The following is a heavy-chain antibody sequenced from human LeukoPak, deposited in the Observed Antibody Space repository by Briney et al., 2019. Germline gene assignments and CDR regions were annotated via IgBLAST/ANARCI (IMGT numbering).Heavy chain of an antibody. CDR2: INTNTGNP. CDR1: GYTFTSYA. V-gene: IGHV7-4-1*02. CDR3: AREEDILTGYWYNWFDP. J-gene: IGHJ5*02. D-gene: IGHD3-9*01. Sequence: ASVKVSCKASGYTFTSYAMNWVRQAPGQGLEWMGWINTNTGNPTYAQGFTGRFVFSLDTSVSTACLQISSLKAEDTAVYYCAREEDILTGYWYNWFDPWGQGTLVTVSS.